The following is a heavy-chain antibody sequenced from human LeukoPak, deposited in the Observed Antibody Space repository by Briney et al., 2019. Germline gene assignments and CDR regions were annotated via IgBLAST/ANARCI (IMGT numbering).Heavy chain of an antibody. V-gene: IGHV3-48*04. CDR2: ISSSSSTI. CDR1: GFTFSSYS. J-gene: IGHJ4*02. CDR3: ARESRQWLVLGGVDY. D-gene: IGHD6-19*01. Sequence: GGSLRLSCAATGFTFSSYSMNWVRQAPGKGLEWVSYISSSSSTIYYADSVKGRFTISRDNAKNSLYLQMNSLRVEDTAVYYCARESRQWLVLGGVDYWGQGTLVTVSS.